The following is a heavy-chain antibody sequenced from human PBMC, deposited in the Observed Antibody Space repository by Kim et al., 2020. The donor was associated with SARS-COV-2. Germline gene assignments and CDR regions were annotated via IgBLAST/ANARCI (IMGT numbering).Heavy chain of an antibody. J-gene: IGHJ4*02. CDR2: IPQDGSEK. Sequence: GGSLRLSCAASGFTFSSSWMSWVRQAPGKGLEWVATIPQDGSEKYYVDSVKGRFTISRDNAKNSLYLQMNSLRAEDTALYYCARGVVSFEYWGQGTLVTVSS. D-gene: IGHD3-3*01. CDR1: GFTFSSSW. V-gene: IGHV3-7*01. CDR3: ARGVVSFEY.